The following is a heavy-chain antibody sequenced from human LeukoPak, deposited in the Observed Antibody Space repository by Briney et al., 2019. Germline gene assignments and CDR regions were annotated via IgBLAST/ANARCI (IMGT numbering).Heavy chain of an antibody. CDR1: GGSISSGGYS. Sequence: SETLSLTCAVSGGSISSGGYSWSWIRQPPGKGLEWIGYIYYSGSTYYNPSLKSRVTISVDTSKNQFSLKLSSVTAADTAVYYCARYKSSDWCGVYCSSTDWFDPWGQGTLVTVSS. V-gene: IGHV4-30-4*07. CDR2: IYYSGST. CDR3: ARYKSSDWCGVYCSSTDWFDP. D-gene: IGHD2-2*01. J-gene: IGHJ5*02.